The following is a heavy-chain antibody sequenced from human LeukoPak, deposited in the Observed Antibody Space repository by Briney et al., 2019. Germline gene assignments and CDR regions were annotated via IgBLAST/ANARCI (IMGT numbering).Heavy chain of an antibody. CDR1: GFTFSSYW. CDR3: ARESVGWFGELLYDY. V-gene: IGHV3-74*01. D-gene: IGHD3-10*01. CDR2: INSDGSST. Sequence: PGGSLRLSCAASGFTFSSYWMHWVRRAPGKGLVWVSRINSDGSSTSYADSVKGRFTISRDNAKHTLYLQMNSLRAEDTAVYYCARESVGWFGELLYDYWGQGTLVTVSS. J-gene: IGHJ4*02.